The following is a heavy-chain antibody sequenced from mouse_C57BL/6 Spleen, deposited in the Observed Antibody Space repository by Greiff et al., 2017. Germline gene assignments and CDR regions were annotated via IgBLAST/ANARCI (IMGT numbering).Heavy chain of an antibody. Sequence: EVKLMESGGGLVKPGGSLKLSCAASGFTFSSYTMSWVRQTPEKRLEWVATISGGGGNTYYPDSVKGRFTISRDNAKNTLYLQMSSLRSEDTALYYWARENYAMDYWGQGTSVTVSS. V-gene: IGHV5-9*01. J-gene: IGHJ4*01. CDR1: GFTFSSYT. CDR2: ISGGGGNT. CDR3: ARENYAMDY.